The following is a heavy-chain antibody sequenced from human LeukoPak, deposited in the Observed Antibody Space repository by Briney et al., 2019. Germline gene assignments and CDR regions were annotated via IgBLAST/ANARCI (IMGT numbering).Heavy chain of an antibody. V-gene: IGHV3-48*03. CDR1: GFTFSSYE. CDR3: ARERSVGFSAFDI. D-gene: IGHD1-26*01. Sequence: GGSLRLSCAASGFTFSSYEMNWVRQAPGKGLEWVSYISSSDSTTYYADSVRGRFTISRDNAKNSLYLQMNSLRAEDTAVYYCARERSVGFSAFDIWGQGTMATVSS. CDR2: ISSSDSTT. J-gene: IGHJ3*02.